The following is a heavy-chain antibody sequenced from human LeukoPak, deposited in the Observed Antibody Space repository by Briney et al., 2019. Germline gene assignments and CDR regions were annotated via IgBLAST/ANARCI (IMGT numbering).Heavy chain of an antibody. J-gene: IGHJ3*02. CDR1: GSSVSRGYH. CDR2: IYYSGST. D-gene: IGHD6-19*01. V-gene: IGHV4-61*01. CDR3: GRAGVAGIDTLDI. Sequence: SGTLSLTCPVSGSSVSRGYHWGWLRQPPGRGLEGFGYIYYSGSTNYNPSLKSPVTISVDTSKKQFSLKLSSVTAADTAVYCGGRAGVAGIDTLDIWGQGTMVTVSS.